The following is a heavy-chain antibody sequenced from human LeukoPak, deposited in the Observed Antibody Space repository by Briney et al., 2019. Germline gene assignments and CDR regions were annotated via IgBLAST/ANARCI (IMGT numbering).Heavy chain of an antibody. V-gene: IGHV3-49*04. CDR3: TRSEVSGPSIDY. Sequence: PGGSLRLSCAASGFTFSNYWMSWVRQAPGKGLEWVGFIRSKAYGGTTEYAASVKGRFTISRDDSKSIAYLQMNSLKTEDTAVYYCTRSEVSGPSIDYWGQGTLVTVSS. D-gene: IGHD3-22*01. J-gene: IGHJ4*02. CDR1: GFTFSNYW. CDR2: IRSKAYGGTT.